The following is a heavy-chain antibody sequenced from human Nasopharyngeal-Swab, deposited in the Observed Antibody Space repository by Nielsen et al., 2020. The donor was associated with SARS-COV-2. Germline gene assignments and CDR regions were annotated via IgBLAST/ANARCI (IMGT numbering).Heavy chain of an antibody. V-gene: IGHV4-59*08. Sequence: SDTLSLTCTVSGASLSSYYWSWIRQPPGKGLEWVAYSHYSGSTNYNPSLKSRVTMSVDTSKRQFSLMLTSVTAADTAVYYCARGFDYWGQGTLVTVSS. CDR1: GASLSSYY. CDR2: SHYSGST. J-gene: IGHJ4*02. CDR3: ARGFDY.